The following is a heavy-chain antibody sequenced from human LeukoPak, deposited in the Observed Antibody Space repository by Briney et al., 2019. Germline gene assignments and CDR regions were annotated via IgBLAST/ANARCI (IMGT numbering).Heavy chain of an antibody. CDR2: IYSGGST. J-gene: IGHJ4*02. CDR1: GFTVSSNY. D-gene: IGHD6-19*01. V-gene: IGHV3-53*01. Sequence: GGSLRLSCAASGFTVSSNYMSWVRQARGKGLEWVSVIYSGGSTYYADSVKGRFTISRDNSKNTLYLQMNSLRAEDTAVYYCARGRKQWLAIYYFDYWGQGTLVTVSS. CDR3: ARGRKQWLAIYYFDY.